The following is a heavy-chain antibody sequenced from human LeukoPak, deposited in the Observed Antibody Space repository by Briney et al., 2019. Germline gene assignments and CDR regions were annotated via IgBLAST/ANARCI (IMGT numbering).Heavy chain of an antibody. J-gene: IGHJ4*02. CDR1: GGSISSSHW. V-gene: IGHV4-4*02. D-gene: IGHD6-13*01. CDR2: LYHSGST. Sequence: PSETLSLTCAVSGGSISSSHWWSWVRQPPGKELEWIGELYHSGSTNYNPSLKSRITISVDMSKNQFSLKLSSVTAADTAVYYCARPSIAAVKFDYWGQGTLVTVSS. CDR3: ARPSIAAVKFDY.